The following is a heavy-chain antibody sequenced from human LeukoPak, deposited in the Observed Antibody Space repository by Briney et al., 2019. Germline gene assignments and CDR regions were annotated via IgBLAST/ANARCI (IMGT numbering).Heavy chain of an antibody. V-gene: IGHV4-4*07. CDR3: ARDRRALSGSDYNVNWYFDL. CDR1: GDSISSYY. Sequence: SETLSLTCTVSGDSISSYYWTWIRQPAGKGLEWIGRIFTTGSTTYNPSLNSRVTMSVDVSKNQFPLSLNSVTAADTAVYYCARDRRALSGSDYNVNWYFDLWGPGTLVTVSS. CDR2: IFTTGST. D-gene: IGHD3-10*01. J-gene: IGHJ2*01.